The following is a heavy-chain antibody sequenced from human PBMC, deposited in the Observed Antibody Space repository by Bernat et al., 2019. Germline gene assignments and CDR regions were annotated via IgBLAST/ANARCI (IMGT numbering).Heavy chain of an antibody. CDR1: GFTFSSYA. V-gene: IGHV3-30*01. J-gene: IGHJ4*02. CDR2: ISYDGSNK. CDR3: ARPEHDFWSGYLRVDY. Sequence: VQLVESGGGLVKPGGSLRLSCAASGFTFSSYAMHWVRQAPGKGLEWVAVISYDGSNKYYADSVKGRFSISRDNSKNTLYLQMNSLRAEDTAVYYCARPEHDFWSGYLRVDYWGQGTLVTVSS. D-gene: IGHD3-3*01.